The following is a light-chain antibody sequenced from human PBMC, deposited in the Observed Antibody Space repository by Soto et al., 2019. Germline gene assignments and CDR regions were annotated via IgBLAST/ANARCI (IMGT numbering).Light chain of an antibody. V-gene: IGKV1-9*01. Sequence: IRLTQSPSSLSASVGDRVTITCRASQGISSYLAWYQQKPGKAPKLLIDIASTLQSGVPSRFSGSGSGTEFTLTISSLQPDDFATYYCQHYNSYSEAFGQGTKVDIK. CDR1: QGISSY. CDR2: IAS. J-gene: IGKJ1*01. CDR3: QHYNSYSEA.